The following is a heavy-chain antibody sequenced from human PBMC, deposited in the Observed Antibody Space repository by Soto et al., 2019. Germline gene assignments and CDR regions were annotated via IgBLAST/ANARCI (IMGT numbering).Heavy chain of an antibody. CDR2: IYDNGIT. CDR1: GRSITSYY. V-gene: IGHV4-59*12. D-gene: IGHD3-22*01. J-gene: IGHJ4*02. Sequence: QVVLQESGPGLVKPSETLSLTCSVSGRSITSYYWSWVRQPPGKGLEWIGYIYDNGITSQNPSLKSRVTMSADKSQNQFSLKLTSVTGADPAVYYCARTYDSNGYANEFDSWGQGILVTVTS. CDR3: ARTYDSNGYANEFDS.